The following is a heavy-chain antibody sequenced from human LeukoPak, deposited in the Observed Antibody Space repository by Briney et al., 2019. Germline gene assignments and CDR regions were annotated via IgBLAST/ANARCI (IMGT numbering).Heavy chain of an antibody. CDR1: GFIFSTYS. Sequence: GGSQRLSCAASGFIFSTYSMNWVRQAPGKGLEWVSYINSGSSTIYYAESVKGRFTISRDNAKNSLFLQMNSLRDEDTAVYYCARGVATIEYWGQGTLVTVSS. D-gene: IGHD5-24*01. CDR2: INSGSSTI. J-gene: IGHJ4*02. V-gene: IGHV3-48*02. CDR3: ARGVATIEY.